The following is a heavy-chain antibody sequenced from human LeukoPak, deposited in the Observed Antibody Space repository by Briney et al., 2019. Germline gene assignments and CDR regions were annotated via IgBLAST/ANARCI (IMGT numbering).Heavy chain of an antibody. CDR2: ISAYSGNT. Sequence: ASVKVSCKASGYTLTNYGISWVRQAPGQGLEWMAWISAYSGNTEYAQKMQGRVTMTTDTSTSTAYMELRNLISDDSAVYFCARDAVSTVTAGGIDYWGQGTLVTVSS. D-gene: IGHD2-21*02. V-gene: IGHV1-18*01. CDR3: ARDAVSTVTAGGIDY. J-gene: IGHJ4*02. CDR1: GYTLTNYG.